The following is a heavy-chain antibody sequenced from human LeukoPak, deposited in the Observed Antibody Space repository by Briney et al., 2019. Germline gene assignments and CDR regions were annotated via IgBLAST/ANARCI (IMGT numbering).Heavy chain of an antibody. D-gene: IGHD1-26*01. J-gene: IGHJ2*01. V-gene: IGHV4-61*01. CDR2: IYYSGST. CDR3: ARDQYSGSYYYWYFDL. CDR1: GGSVSSGSYY. Sequence: SETLSLTCTVSGGSVSSGSYYWSWIRQPPGKGPEWIGYIYYSGSTNYNPSLKSRVTISVDTSKNQFSLKLSSVTAADTAVYYCARDQYSGSYYYWYFDLWGRGTLVTVSS.